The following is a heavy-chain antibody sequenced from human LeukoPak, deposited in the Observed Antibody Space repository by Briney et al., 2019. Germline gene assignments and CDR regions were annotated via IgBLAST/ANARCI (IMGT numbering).Heavy chain of an antibody. CDR2: ISGGST. CDR3: AKSVYHSGNY. CDR1: GFTISTYG. J-gene: IGHJ4*02. V-gene: IGHV3-23*01. D-gene: IGHD3-10*01. Sequence: GGSLRLSCAASGFTISTYGMSWVRQAPGKGLEWVSSISGGSTYYADSVEGRFTISRDNSKNTVSLQMNSLRAEDTAVYYCAKSVYHSGNYWGQGTLVTVS.